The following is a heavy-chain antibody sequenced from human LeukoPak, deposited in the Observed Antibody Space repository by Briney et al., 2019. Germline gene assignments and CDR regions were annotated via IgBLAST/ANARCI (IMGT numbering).Heavy chain of an antibody. J-gene: IGHJ4*02. Sequence: SETLSLTCTVSGGSIGSTNYYWGWIRQPPGKGLEWIANIYYSGSTYYNPSLKSRVTISVDTSKNQFSLKLSSVTAADTAVYYCAGEPYYYDSSGYYDTDYWGQGTLVTVSS. D-gene: IGHD3-22*01. CDR1: GGSIGSTNYY. V-gene: IGHV4-39*07. CDR3: AGEPYYYDSSGYYDTDY. CDR2: IYYSGST.